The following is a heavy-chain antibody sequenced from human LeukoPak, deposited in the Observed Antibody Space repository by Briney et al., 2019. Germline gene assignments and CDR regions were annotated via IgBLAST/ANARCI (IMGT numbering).Heavy chain of an antibody. J-gene: IGHJ4*02. D-gene: IGHD6-13*01. CDR3: ARDRGQLVNDY. Sequence: GRSLRLSCAASGFTFSSYAMHRVRQAPGKGRKWVAVISYDGSNKYYADSVKGRFTISRDNSKNTLYLQMNSLRAEDTAVYYCARDRGQLVNDYWGQGTLVTVSS. CDR1: GFTFSSYA. V-gene: IGHV3-30*04. CDR2: ISYDGSNK.